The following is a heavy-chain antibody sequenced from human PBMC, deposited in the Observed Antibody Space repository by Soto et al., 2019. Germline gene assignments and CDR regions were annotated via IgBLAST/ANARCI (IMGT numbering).Heavy chain of an antibody. D-gene: IGHD3-22*01. CDR3: ARGKWLAGRDAFDI. CDR1: GFTVSNNY. V-gene: IGHV3-66*01. Sequence: GGSLRLSCAASGFTVSNNYMSWVRQAPGKGLECVSVVYGGGSTYYADSVKGRFTISRDSSNNTLYLQMNRLRADDTAVYYCARGKWLAGRDAFDIWGQGTMVTVSS. J-gene: IGHJ3*02. CDR2: VYGGGST.